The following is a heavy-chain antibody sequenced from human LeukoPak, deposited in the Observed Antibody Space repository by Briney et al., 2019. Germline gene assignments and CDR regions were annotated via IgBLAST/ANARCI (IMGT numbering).Heavy chain of an antibody. CDR2: MHPGGTT. D-gene: IGHD3-10*02. CDR3: AKTGSLFGRFLDH. J-gene: IGHJ4*02. Sequence: SETLSLTCTVSGGSISPYYWNWIRQPPGKGLEWVGNMHPGGTTKFHPSLEGRVTMSIDTSNKQFSLRLRSVTAADTATYYCAKTGSLFGRFLDHWGPGALVIVSS. V-gene: IGHV4-59*01. CDR1: GGSISPYY.